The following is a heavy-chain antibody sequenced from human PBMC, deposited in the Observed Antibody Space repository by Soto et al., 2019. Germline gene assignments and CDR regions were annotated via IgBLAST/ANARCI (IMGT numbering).Heavy chain of an antibody. CDR2: IIPILGIA. CDR1: GGTFSSYT. V-gene: IGHV1-69*04. J-gene: IGHJ4*02. D-gene: IGHD1-26*01. CDR3: ARDSVGGATGG. Sequence: GASVKVSCKASGGTFSSYTISWVRQAPGQGLEWMGRIIPILGIANYAQKFQGRVTITAGKSTSTAYMELSSLGSEDTAVYYCARDSVGGATGGWGQGTLVTVSS.